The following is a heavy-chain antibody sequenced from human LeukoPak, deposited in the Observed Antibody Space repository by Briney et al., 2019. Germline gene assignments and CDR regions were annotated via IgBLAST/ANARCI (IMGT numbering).Heavy chain of an antibody. V-gene: IGHV3-23*01. CDR3: AKGDYNDLDY. D-gene: IGHD3-22*01. J-gene: IGHJ4*02. Sequence: GGSLRLSCAASGFTFSNYGMNWVRQAPGKGLEWVSIITSGVGITYYADSVKGRFTISRDNSMNTLYLQMNSLRAEDTAVYYCAKGDYNDLDYWGQGTLVTVSS. CDR2: ITSGVGIT. CDR1: GFTFSNYG.